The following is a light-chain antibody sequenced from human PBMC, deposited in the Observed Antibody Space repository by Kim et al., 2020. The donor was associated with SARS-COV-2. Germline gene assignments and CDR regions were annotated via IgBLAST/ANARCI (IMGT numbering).Light chain of an antibody. CDR2: GAS. CDR3: QQYGGSPLT. CDR1: QHLSSSY. J-gene: IGKJ1*01. V-gene: IGKV3-20*01. Sequence: DIVLTQSPGTLSLSPGERATLSCRASQHLSSSYLAWYQQKPGQTPRLLIFGASNRATGIPDRFSGSGSGTDFTLSISRLEPEDFAFYYCQQYGGSPLTFGQGTKVDIK.